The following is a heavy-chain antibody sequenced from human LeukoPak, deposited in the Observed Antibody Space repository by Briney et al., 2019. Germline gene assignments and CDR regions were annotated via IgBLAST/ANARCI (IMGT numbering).Heavy chain of an antibody. J-gene: IGHJ4*02. V-gene: IGHV1-18*01. Sequence: ASVKVSCKASGYTFTSYGISWVRQAPGQGLEWMGWISAYNGNTNYAQKLQGRVTMTTDTSTSTAYMELRSLRSDDTAVHYCARDGLSITMVRGVIGDFDYWGQGNLVTVSS. CDR1: GYTFTSYG. CDR3: ARDGLSITMVRGVIGDFDY. CDR2: ISAYNGNT. D-gene: IGHD3-10*01.